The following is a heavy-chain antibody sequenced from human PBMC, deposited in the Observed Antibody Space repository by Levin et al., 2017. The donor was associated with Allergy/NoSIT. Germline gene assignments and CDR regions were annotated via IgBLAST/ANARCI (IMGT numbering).Heavy chain of an antibody. J-gene: IGHJ4*02. CDR2: INPNSGGT. CDR3: ARDSESLFDY. D-gene: IGHD1-26*01. Sequence: GESLKISCKASGYTFTGYYMHWVRQAPGQGLEWMGWINPNSGGTNYAQKFQGRVTMTRDTSISTAYMELSRLRSDDTAVYYCARDSESLFDYWGQGTLVTVSS. CDR1: GYTFTGYY. V-gene: IGHV1-2*02.